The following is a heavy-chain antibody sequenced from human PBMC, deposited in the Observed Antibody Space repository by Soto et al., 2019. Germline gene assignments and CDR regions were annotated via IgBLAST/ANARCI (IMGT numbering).Heavy chain of an antibody. V-gene: IGHV2-70*01. D-gene: IGHD5-12*01. CDR2: IDWDDDK. CDR3: ARMKGGYSGYDAYYYYYYGMDV. Sequence: SGPTLVNPTQTLTLTCAFSGFSLSTSGMCVSWIRQPPGKALEWLALIDWDDDKYYSTSLKTRLTISKDTSKNQVVLTMTNMDPVDTATYYCARMKGGYSGYDAYYYYYYGMDVWGQGTTVTVSS. CDR1: GFSLSTSGMC. J-gene: IGHJ6*02.